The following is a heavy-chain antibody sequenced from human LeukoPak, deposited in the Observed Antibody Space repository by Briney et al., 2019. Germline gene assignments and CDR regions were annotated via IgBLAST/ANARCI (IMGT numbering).Heavy chain of an antibody. Sequence: GGSLRLSCAVSGITFSKAWMSWVRQAPGRGPEWVARVRSKSDGGTEDYAAPVKGRFTISRDDSEKILYLQMNSLKTGDTAVYYCTIDMAGWFDPWGQGTLVTVSS. V-gene: IGHV3-15*01. D-gene: IGHD3-10*01. CDR2: VRSKSDGGTE. CDR1: GITFSKAW. CDR3: TIDMAGWFDP. J-gene: IGHJ5*02.